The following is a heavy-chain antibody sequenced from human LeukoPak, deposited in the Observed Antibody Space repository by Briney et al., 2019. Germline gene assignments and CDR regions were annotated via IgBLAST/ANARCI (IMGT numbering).Heavy chain of an antibody. V-gene: IGHV4-38-2*02. Sequence: SETLSLTCTVSGYSISSGYYWGWIRQPPGKGLEWIGSIYHSGSTYYNPSLKSRVTISVDTSKNQFSLKLSSVTAADTAVYYCARLEWGVINWYFDLWGRGTLVTVSS. J-gene: IGHJ2*01. CDR1: GYSISSGYY. CDR3: ARLEWGVINWYFDL. CDR2: IYHSGST. D-gene: IGHD3-10*01.